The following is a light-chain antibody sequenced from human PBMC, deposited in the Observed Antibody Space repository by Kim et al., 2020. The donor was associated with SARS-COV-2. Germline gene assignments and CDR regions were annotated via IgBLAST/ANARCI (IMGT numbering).Light chain of an antibody. Sequence: QSVLTQPTSASGTPGQRVTISCSGSSSNIGSNNVVWYQQLPGAAPNLLIYSNNQRPSGIPDRFSGSRSGTSASLAISGLQSGDEADYYCAVWDDSLKQGVFGGGTQLTVL. CDR2: SNN. CDR1: SSNIGSNN. V-gene: IGLV1-44*01. CDR3: AVWDDSLKQGV. J-gene: IGLJ3*02.